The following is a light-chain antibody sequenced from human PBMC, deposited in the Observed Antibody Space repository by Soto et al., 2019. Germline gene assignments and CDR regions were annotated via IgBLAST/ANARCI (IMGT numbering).Light chain of an antibody. CDR2: EVS. Sequence: QSVLTQPASVSGSPGQSITISCTGYIHYDFVSWYQQHPGTAPKLVIYEVSNRPSGTSDRFSGSKSGHTASLTISGLQTEDEAVYYCGSYTSSSHYVFGTGTKVTVL. CDR1: IHYDF. CDR3: GSYTSSSHYV. V-gene: IGLV2-14*01. J-gene: IGLJ1*01.